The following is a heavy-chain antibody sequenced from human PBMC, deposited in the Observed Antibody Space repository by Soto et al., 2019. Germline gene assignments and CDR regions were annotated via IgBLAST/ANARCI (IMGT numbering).Heavy chain of an antibody. Sequence: PSETLSLTCAVYGGSFSGYYWSWIRQPPGTGLEWIGEINHSGSTNYNPSLKSRVTISVETSKIQFSLKLSSVTAADTAVYYCARRRGSSSSDQSYYYYGMDVWGQGTTVT. J-gene: IGHJ6*02. V-gene: IGHV4-34*01. D-gene: IGHD6-6*01. CDR2: INHSGST. CDR3: ARRRGSSSSDQSYYYYGMDV. CDR1: GGSFSGYY.